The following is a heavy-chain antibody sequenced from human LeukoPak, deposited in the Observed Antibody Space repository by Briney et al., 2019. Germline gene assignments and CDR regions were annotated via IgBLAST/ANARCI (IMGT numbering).Heavy chain of an antibody. CDR1: GFTFSSYA. V-gene: IGHV3-23*01. Sequence: GGSLRLSCAASGFTFSSYAMSWVRQAPGKGLEWVSIIRNSGGSTYYADSVKGRFTISRDNSKNTLYLQMNSLRAEDTAVYYCAKAVRISRFLEWFHPPNGMEVWGQGTTVTVSS. D-gene: IGHD3-3*01. CDR2: IRNSGGST. CDR3: AKAVRISRFLEWFHPPNGMEV. J-gene: IGHJ6*02.